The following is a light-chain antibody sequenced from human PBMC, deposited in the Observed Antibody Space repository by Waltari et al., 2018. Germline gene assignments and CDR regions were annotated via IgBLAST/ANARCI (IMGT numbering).Light chain of an antibody. J-gene: IGKJ1*01. Sequence: DIQMTQSPSSLSASVGDRVTMTCRASQNIGIYLNWYQQKPGKAPKLLIYAASSLQSGVPSRFSGSGSGTDFTLTIRSLQPEDFATYYCQQSHNTPWTFGQGTKVEIK. CDR1: QNIGIY. CDR3: QQSHNTPWT. CDR2: AAS. V-gene: IGKV1-39*01.